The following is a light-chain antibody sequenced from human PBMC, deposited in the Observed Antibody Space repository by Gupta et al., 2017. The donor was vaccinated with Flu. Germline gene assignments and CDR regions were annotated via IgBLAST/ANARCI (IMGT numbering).Light chain of an antibody. CDR1: QSVRSSY. CDR3: QQYGSSPLT. CDR2: GAS. V-gene: IGKV3-20*01. Sequence: VLTQSPGTLSLCPGERATLSCRASQSVRSSYLAWYQQKPGQAPRLLIYGASSRATGIPYRFSGSGSGTDFTLTISRLEPEDFAVYYCQQYGSSPLTFGPGTKVEIK. J-gene: IGKJ3*01.